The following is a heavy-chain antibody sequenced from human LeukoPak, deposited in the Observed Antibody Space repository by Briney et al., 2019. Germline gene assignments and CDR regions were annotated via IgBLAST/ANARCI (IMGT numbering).Heavy chain of an antibody. CDR3: AREAYGRYDTGQFDY. Sequence: SETLSLTCAVSGGSISSSNWWTWVRQPPGKGLEWIGEIYHSGSINYNPSLKSRVTISVDKSKNQFSLKLSSVTAADTAVYYCAREAYGRYDTGQFDYWGQGTLVTVSS. J-gene: IGHJ4*02. D-gene: IGHD5-12*01. CDR2: IYHSGSI. CDR1: GGSISSSNW. V-gene: IGHV4-4*02.